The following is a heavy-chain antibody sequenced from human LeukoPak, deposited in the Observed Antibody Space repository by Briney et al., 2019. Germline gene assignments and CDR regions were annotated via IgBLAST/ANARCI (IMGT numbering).Heavy chain of an antibody. CDR1: GDSISSYY. D-gene: IGHD3-22*01. CDR3: ARGVYYDTSDNWFDP. CDR2: IYYSGST. V-gene: IGHV4-59*01. Sequence: SETLSLTCTVSGDSISSYYWSWVRQPPGKGLEWIGYIYYSGSTNYNPSLKSRVTISVDTSKNQFSLKLSSVTAADTAVYYCARGVYYDTSDNWFDPWGQGTLVTVSS. J-gene: IGHJ5*02.